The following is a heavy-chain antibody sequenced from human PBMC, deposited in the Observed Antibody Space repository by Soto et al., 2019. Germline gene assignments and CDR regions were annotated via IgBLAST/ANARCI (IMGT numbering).Heavy chain of an antibody. D-gene: IGHD1-7*01. J-gene: IGHJ4*02. Sequence: EVQLVESGGGLVQPGGSLRLSCAASGITFSNYWMTWVRQAPGKGLEWVANVKQDGSGKYYVDSVTGRFTVSRDNAKNSRYLQMTSLRAEDTALYYCATAGVGRTTGDFEYWGQGTLVTVSS. CDR1: GITFSNYW. CDR2: VKQDGSGK. V-gene: IGHV3-7*01. CDR3: ATAGVGRTTGDFEY.